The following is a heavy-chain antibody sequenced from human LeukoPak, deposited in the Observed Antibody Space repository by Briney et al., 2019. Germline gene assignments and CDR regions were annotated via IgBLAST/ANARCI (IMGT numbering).Heavy chain of an antibody. V-gene: IGHV5-51*01. CDR3: ARQDSFDV. CDR1: GYNFINSW. J-gene: IGHJ3*01. Sequence: GESLKISCKGSGYNFINSWIGWVRQMPGEGLEWMGIIFPGDSDTRYSPSFQGQVTISADKSINTAYLQWSSLKASDTAMYYCARQDSFDVWGQGTMVTVSS. CDR2: IFPGDSDT.